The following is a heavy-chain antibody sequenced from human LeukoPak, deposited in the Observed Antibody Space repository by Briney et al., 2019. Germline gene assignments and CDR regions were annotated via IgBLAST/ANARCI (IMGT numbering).Heavy chain of an antibody. J-gene: IGHJ6*03. CDR2: ISSSGSTI. V-gene: IGHV3-48*03. CDR3: ARGFTMVRGARLYYYYYYMDV. CDR1: GFTFSSYE. D-gene: IGHD3-10*01. Sequence: GGSLRLSCAASGFTFSSYEMNWVRQAPGKGLEWVSYISSSGSTIYYADSVKGRFTISRDNAKNTLYLQMNSLRAEDTAVYYCARGFTMVRGARLYYYYYYMDVWGKGTTVTVSS.